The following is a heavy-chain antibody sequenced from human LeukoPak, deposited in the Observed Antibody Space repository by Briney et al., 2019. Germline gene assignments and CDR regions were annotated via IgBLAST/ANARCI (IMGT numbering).Heavy chain of an antibody. Sequence: PGGSLRLSCAASEFTFSNYAMSWVRQAPGKGLEWVANIKQDGSEKYYVDSVKGRFTISRDNAKNSLYLQMNSLRAEDTAVYYCAREDWGFDYWGQGTLVTVSS. D-gene: IGHD3-16*01. CDR3: AREDWGFDY. CDR1: EFTFSNYA. J-gene: IGHJ4*02. CDR2: IKQDGSEK. V-gene: IGHV3-7*03.